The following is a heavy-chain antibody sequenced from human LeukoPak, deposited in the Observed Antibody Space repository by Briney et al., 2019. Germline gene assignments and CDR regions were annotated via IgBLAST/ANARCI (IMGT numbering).Heavy chain of an antibody. CDR1: GFTFSSYS. CDR3: AKRDYPESTHYYPLFDY. CDR2: ISSSSSTI. D-gene: IGHD3-10*01. V-gene: IGHV3-48*01. J-gene: IGHJ4*02. Sequence: GGSLRLSCAASGFTFSSYSMNWVRQAPGKGLEWVSYISSSSSTIYYADSVKGRFTISRDNAKDSLYLQMNSLRGEDTAVYYCAKRDYPESTHYYPLFDYWGQGTLVTVSS.